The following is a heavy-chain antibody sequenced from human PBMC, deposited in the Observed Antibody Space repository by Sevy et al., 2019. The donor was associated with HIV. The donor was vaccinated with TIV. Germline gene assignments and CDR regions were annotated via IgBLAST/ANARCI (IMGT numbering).Heavy chain of an antibody. J-gene: IGHJ2*01. CDR3: AKFGDYYDSGGYYWYFDF. CDR2: ISYDGSNK. D-gene: IGHD3-22*01. V-gene: IGHV3-30*18. Sequence: GGSLRLSCAASGFTFSSYGMHWVRQAPGKGLEWVAVISYDGSNKYYADSVKGRFTISRDNSKNTLYLQMNTLRAEDTALYYCAKFGDYYDSGGYYWYFDFWGRGTLVTVSS. CDR1: GFTFSSYG.